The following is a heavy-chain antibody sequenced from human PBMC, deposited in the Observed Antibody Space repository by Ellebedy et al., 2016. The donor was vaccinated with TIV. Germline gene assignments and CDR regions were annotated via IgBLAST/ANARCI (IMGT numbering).Heavy chain of an antibody. CDR2: IYPGDSDT. D-gene: IGHD2-15*01. V-gene: IGHV5-51*01. Sequence: GESLKISXKGSGYSFTSYWIGWVRQMPGKGLEWMGIIYPGDSDTRYSPSFQGQVTISADKSISTAYLQWSSLKASDTAMYYCARQIGYCSGGSCYSGRNWFDPWGQGTLVTVSS. J-gene: IGHJ5*02. CDR3: ARQIGYCSGGSCYSGRNWFDP. CDR1: GYSFTSYW.